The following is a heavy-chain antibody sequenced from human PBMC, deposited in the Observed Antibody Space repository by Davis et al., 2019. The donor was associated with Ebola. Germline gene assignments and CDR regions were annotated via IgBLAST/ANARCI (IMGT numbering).Heavy chain of an antibody. J-gene: IGHJ5*02. D-gene: IGHD5-24*01. V-gene: IGHV1-69*04. CDR2: IIPILGIA. CDR1: GGTFSSYA. Sequence: SVKVPCKASGGTFSSYAISWVRQAPGQGLEWMGRIIPILGIANYAQKFQGRVTITADKSTSTAYMELSSLRSEDTAVYYCARVRLDGRWFDPWGQGTLVTVSS. CDR3: ARVRLDGRWFDP.